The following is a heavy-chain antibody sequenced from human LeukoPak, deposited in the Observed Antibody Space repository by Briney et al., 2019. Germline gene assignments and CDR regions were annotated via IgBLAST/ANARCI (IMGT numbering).Heavy chain of an antibody. D-gene: IGHD3-3*01. CDR1: GFTFSNSA. V-gene: IGHV3-23*01. CDR3: AKGGQDYDFWRFDF. CDR2: ISDTGGRT. Sequence: PGGSLRLSCAASGFTFSNSAVSWVRQAPGGGLEWVSSISDTGGRTYYADSVKGRFAISRDNSRNTVLLQMNSLRAGDTAIYYCAKGGQDYDFWRFDFWGQGIRVTVSS. J-gene: IGHJ5*01.